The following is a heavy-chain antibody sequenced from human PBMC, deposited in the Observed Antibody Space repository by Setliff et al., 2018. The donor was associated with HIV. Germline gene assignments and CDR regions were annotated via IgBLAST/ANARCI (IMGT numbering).Heavy chain of an antibody. D-gene: IGHD5-12*01. CDR2: ISYSGST. V-gene: IGHV4-39*07. CDR1: GGSISSSSYY. CDR3: AKSPGFNGYGGSG. J-gene: IGHJ4*02. Sequence: SETLSLTCTVSGGSISSSSYYWGWIRQPPGKGLEWIGEISYSGSTNYNPSLRSRVTISIDTSKNQFSLRLTSVTAADTAVYYCAKSPGFNGYGGSGWGQGTLVTVSS.